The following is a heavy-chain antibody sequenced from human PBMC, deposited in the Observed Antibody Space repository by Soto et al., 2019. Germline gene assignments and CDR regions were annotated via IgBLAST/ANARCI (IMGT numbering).Heavy chain of an antibody. CDR3: ARNNEYSSSGRDYYYYYGMDV. V-gene: IGHV2-5*02. CDR1: GFSLGTSGVG. J-gene: IGHJ6*02. CDR2: IYWDDDK. D-gene: IGHD6-6*01. Sequence: SGPTLVNPTQTLTLTCTFSGFSLGTSGVGVGWIRQPPGKALEWLALIYWDDDKRYSPSLKSRLTITKDTSKNQVVLTMTNMDPVDTATYYCARNNEYSSSGRDYYYYYGMDVWGQGT.